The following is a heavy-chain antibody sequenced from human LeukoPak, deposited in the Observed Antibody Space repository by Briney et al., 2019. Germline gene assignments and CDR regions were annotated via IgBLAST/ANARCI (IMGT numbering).Heavy chain of an antibody. D-gene: IGHD3-22*01. Sequence: SSETLSLTCTVSGGSISSYYWSWIRQPPGKGLEWIGYIHYSGNTNYNPSLKSRVTISGDTSKNQFSLRLSSVTAADTAVYYCARASYSYDINGWVPFDYWGQGTLVTVSS. CDR1: GGSISSYY. V-gene: IGHV4-59*08. J-gene: IGHJ4*02. CDR3: ARASYSYDINGWVPFDY. CDR2: IHYSGNT.